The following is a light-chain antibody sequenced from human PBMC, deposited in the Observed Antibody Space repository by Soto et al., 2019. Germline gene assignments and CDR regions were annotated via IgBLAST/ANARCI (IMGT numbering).Light chain of an antibody. CDR1: QSISTF. V-gene: IGKV1-39*01. CDR2: AAS. CDR3: QQSYTTPRT. Sequence: DIRMTQSPSSLSASVGDRVSVTCRASQSISTFLNWYQQRPGEAPKLLIYAASSLQSGVPSRFSGSGSGADFTLTIGSLQPEDFATYYCQQSYTTPRTFGQGNKVEVK. J-gene: IGKJ1*01.